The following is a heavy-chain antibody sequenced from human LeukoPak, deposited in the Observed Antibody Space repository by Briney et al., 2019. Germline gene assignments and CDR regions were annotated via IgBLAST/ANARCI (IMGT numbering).Heavy chain of an antibody. D-gene: IGHD1-26*01. CDR2: ISSSSSYI. V-gene: IGHV3-21*01. Sequence: GGSLRLSCAASGFTFSSYSMNWVRQAPGKGLEWVSSISSSSSYIYYADSVKGRFTISRDNAKNSLYLQMNSLRAEDTAVYYCARVDPSGSYYDYWGQGTLVTVSS. CDR1: GFTFSSYS. CDR3: ARVDPSGSYYDY. J-gene: IGHJ4*02.